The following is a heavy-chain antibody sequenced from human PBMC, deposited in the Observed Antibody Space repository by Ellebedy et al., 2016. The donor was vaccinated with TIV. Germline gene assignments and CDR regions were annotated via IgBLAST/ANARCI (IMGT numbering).Heavy chain of an antibody. CDR1: GFTFNTYP. Sequence: GGSLRLXXAASGFTFNTYPMHWVRQAPGKGLEWVALISYDGRKEYYADSVKGRFSISRDNSKNTLYLQMNSLRAEDTAVYYCAREEVAAYFDYWGQGTLVTVSS. J-gene: IGHJ4*02. D-gene: IGHD2-15*01. CDR2: ISYDGRKE. V-gene: IGHV3-30*04. CDR3: AREEVAAYFDY.